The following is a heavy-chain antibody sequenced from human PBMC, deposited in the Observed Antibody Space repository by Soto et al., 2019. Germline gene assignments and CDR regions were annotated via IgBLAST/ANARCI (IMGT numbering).Heavy chain of an antibody. CDR3: VKDDCSSTSCHFDC. J-gene: IGHJ4*02. CDR2: ISWNSGII. V-gene: IGHV3-9*01. CDR1: GFTFEDYA. D-gene: IGHD2-2*01. Sequence: GGSLRLSCAASGFTFEDYAMHWVRQAPGKGLEWVSGISWNSGIIGYADSVKGRFTISRDNAKNSLYLQIISPRAEDTAFYYCVKDDCSSTSCHFDCWGQGTLVTVSS.